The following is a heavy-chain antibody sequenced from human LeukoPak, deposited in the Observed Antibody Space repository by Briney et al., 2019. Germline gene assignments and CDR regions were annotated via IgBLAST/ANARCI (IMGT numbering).Heavy chain of an antibody. J-gene: IGHJ5*02. CDR3: ARMYDNGYEVGWFDP. CDR1: GYTFSGYY. D-gene: IGHD5-12*01. CDR2: INSNSGVS. Sequence: ASVKVSCKASGYTFSGYYIHWVRQAPGQGLEWMGWINSNSGVSNYAQKFQGRVTLTRDTSINTAYMELGRLRSDDTAMYFCARMYDNGYEVGWFDPWGQGTLVTVSS. V-gene: IGHV1-2*02.